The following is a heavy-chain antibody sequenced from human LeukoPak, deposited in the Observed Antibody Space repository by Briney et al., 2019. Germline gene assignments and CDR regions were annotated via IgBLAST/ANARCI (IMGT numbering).Heavy chain of an antibody. CDR3: ARGPVLLWFGEYFDY. D-gene: IGHD3-10*01. CDR1: GGSISSSNW. V-gene: IGHV4-4*02. CDR2: IYHSGST. Sequence: SETLSLTCAVSGGSISSSNWWSWVRQPPGKGLEWIGEIYHSGSTNYNPSLKSRVTISVDKSKNQFSLKLSSVTAADTAVYYCARGPVLLWFGEYFDYWGQGTLVTVSS. J-gene: IGHJ4*02.